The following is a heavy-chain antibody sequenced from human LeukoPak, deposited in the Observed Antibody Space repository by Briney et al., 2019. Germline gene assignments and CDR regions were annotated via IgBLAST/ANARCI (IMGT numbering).Heavy chain of an antibody. CDR3: VRGSAAGDY. D-gene: IGHD3-10*01. CDR1: GFTFSSYA. CDR2: ISYDGSNK. Sequence: PGRSLRLSCAASGFTFSSYAMHWVRQAPGKGLEWVAFISYDGSNKYYADSVKGRLTISRDNSKNTLYLQMNSLRAEDTAVYYCVRGSAAGDYWGQGTLVTVSS. V-gene: IGHV3-30-3*01. J-gene: IGHJ4*02.